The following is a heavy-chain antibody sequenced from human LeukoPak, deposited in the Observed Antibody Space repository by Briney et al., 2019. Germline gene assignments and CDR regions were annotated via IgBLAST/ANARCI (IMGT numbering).Heavy chain of an antibody. J-gene: IGHJ3*02. Sequence: GGSLRLSCAASGFTFSSYAMSWVRQAPGKGLEWVSAISGSGGSPYYADSVKGRFTISRDDSKNTLYVQMNCRRAEDTAVDYCAKEGGGSYSRGSFDIWGQGTMVTVSS. CDR3: AKEGGGSYSRGSFDI. CDR1: GFTFSSYA. D-gene: IGHD1-26*01. V-gene: IGHV3-23*01. CDR2: ISGSGGSP.